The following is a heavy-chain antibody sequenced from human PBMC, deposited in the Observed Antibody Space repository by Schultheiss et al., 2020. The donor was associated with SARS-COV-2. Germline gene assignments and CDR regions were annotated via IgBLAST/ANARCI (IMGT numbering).Heavy chain of an antibody. CDR3: ARDLTVTTHNWFDP. CDR2: IIPIFGTA. V-gene: IGHV1-69*13. J-gene: IGHJ5*02. CDR1: GGTFSSYA. Sequence: SVKVSCKASGGTFSSYAISWVRQAPGQGLEWMGGIIPIFGTANYAQKFQGRVTITADESTSTAYMELRSLRSDDTAVYYCARDLTVTTHNWFDPWGQGTLVTVSS. D-gene: IGHD4-17*01.